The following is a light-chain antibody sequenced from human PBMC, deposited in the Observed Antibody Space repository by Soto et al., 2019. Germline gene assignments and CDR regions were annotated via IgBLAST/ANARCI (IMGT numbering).Light chain of an antibody. V-gene: IGKV3-11*01. CDR3: QQRSNWPPVS. J-gene: IGKJ4*01. CDR1: QSVTSY. Sequence: EIVLTQSPATLSLSPGERDTLSCRASQSVTSYLAWYQQKPGQAPRLLIYDASNRATGIPARFSGSGSGTDFTLTISSLEPEDSAVYYCQQRSNWPPVSFGGGTKVDIK. CDR2: DAS.